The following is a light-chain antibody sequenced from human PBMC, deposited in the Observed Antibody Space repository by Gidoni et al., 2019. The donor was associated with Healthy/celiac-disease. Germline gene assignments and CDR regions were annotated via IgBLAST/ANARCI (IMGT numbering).Light chain of an antibody. CDR3: QQRSNWPPGLT. Sequence: EIVLTQSPATLSLSPGERATLSCRASQSVSSYLACYQQKPGQAPRLLIYDASNRATGIPARFSGSGSGTDFTLTISSLEPEDFAVYYCQQRSNWPPGLTFGGXTKVEIK. CDR2: DAS. V-gene: IGKV3-11*01. CDR1: QSVSSY. J-gene: IGKJ4*01.